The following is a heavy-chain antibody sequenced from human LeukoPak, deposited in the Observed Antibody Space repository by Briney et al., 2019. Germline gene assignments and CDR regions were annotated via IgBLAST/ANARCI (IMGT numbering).Heavy chain of an antibody. V-gene: IGHV4-38-2*01. CDR2: IYYSGST. J-gene: IGHJ4*02. CDR1: GYSISSGHY. Sequence: SETLSLTCAVSGYSISSGHYWGWIRQPPGKGLEWIGSIYYSGSTYYNPSLKSRVTLSVDTSKNQFSLKLSSMPAAATPVYYCARSPATAMIDYWGQGTLVTVSS. D-gene: IGHD5-18*01. CDR3: ARSPATAMIDY.